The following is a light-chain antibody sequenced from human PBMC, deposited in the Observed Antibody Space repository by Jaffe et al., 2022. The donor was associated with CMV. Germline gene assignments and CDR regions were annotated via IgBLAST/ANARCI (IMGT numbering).Light chain of an antibody. CDR1: QSVVSTY. J-gene: IGKJ3*01. CDR2: SAS. Sequence: EIVLTQSPGTLSLSPGERATLSCRASQSVVSTYLAWYQQKPGQPPRLLIYSASTRATGIPGRFSGSGSGTDFSLSISGLEPEDFAVYYCQQYGNSLFTFGPGTKVEI. V-gene: IGKV3-20*01. CDR3: QQYGNSLFT.